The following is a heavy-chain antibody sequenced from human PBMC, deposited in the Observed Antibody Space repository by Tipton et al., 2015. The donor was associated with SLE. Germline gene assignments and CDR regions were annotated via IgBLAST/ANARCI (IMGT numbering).Heavy chain of an antibody. CDR2: ISSSSSYI. Sequence: SLRLSCAASGFTFSSYSMNWVPQAPGKGLEWVSSISSSSSYIYYADSVKGRFTISRDNAKNSLYLQMNSLRAEDTAVYYCAREDFDWLLSPFDYWGQGTLVTVSS. CDR3: AREDFDWLLSPFDY. V-gene: IGHV3-21*03. J-gene: IGHJ4*02. CDR1: GFTFSSYS. D-gene: IGHD3-9*01.